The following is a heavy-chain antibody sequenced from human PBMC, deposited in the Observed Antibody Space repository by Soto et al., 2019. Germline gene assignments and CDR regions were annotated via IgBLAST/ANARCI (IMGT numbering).Heavy chain of an antibody. V-gene: IGHV3-30*18. D-gene: IGHD6-19*01. Sequence: PGGSLRLSCAASGFTFSSYGMHWVRQAPGKGLEWVAVISYDGSNKYYADSVKGRFTISRDNSKSTLYLQMNSLRAEDTAVYYCAKDLGWYHAFDIWGQGTMVTVSS. CDR2: ISYDGSNK. J-gene: IGHJ3*02. CDR1: GFTFSSYG. CDR3: AKDLGWYHAFDI.